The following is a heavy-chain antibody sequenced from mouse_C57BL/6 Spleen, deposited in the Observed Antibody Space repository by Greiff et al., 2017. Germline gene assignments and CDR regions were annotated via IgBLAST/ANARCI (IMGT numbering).Heavy chain of an antibody. Sequence: EVKLVESGGGLVQPKGSLKLSCAASGFTFNTYAMHWVRQAPGKGLEWVARIRSKSSNYATYYADSVKDRFTISRDDSQSMLYLQMNNLKTEDTAMYYCVRGEYYGSSYHQAMDYWGQGTSVTVSS. V-gene: IGHV10-3*01. CDR2: IRSKSSNYAT. CDR1: GFTFNTYA. CDR3: VRGEYYGSSYHQAMDY. J-gene: IGHJ4*01. D-gene: IGHD1-1*01.